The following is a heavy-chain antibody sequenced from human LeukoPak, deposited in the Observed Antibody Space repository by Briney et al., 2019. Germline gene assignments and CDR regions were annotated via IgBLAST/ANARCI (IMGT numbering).Heavy chain of an antibody. V-gene: IGHV3-53*01. CDR2: IYSGGST. CDR3: ARDPYNSGSSYFDY. J-gene: IGHJ4*02. D-gene: IGHD3-10*01. Sequence: GGSLRLSCAVSGLTVSSNYMSWVRQAPGKGLEWVSAIYSGGSTFYADSVKGRFTISRDNSKNTLYLQMNSLGAEDTAVYYCARDPYNSGSSYFDYWGQGTLVTVSA. CDR1: GLTVSSNY.